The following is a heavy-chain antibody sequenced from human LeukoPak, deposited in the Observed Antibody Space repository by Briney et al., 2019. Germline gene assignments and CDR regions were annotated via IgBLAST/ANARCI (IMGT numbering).Heavy chain of an antibody. J-gene: IGHJ4*02. D-gene: IGHD6-13*01. V-gene: IGHV3-48*01. CDR2: ISHTGSTM. CDR3: AKDPRPGIAAAGSPRGGDY. CDR1: GFRFSGYS. Sequence: GGSLRLSCAASGFRFSGYSMSWVRQAPGKGLEWVSYISHTGSTMSYADSVKGRFTISRDNSKNTLYLQMNSLRAEDTAVYYCAKDPRPGIAAAGSPRGGDYWGQGTLVTVSS.